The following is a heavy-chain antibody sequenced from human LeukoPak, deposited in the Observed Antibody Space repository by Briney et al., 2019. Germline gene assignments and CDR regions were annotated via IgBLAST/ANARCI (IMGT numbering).Heavy chain of an antibody. D-gene: IGHD1-26*01. Sequence: GGSLRLSCAASGFTFCSYAMHWVREAPGKGMEWVAFIRYDGSNKYYADSVKGRFTISRDNSKNTLYLQMNSLRAEDTAVYYCAKTLRELSGGAFDIWGQGTMVTVSS. CDR2: IRYDGSNK. CDR1: GFTFCSYA. V-gene: IGHV3-30*02. CDR3: AKTLRELSGGAFDI. J-gene: IGHJ3*02.